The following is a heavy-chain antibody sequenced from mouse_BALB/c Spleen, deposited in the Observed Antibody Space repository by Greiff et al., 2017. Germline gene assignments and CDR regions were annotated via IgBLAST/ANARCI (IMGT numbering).Heavy chain of an antibody. D-gene: IGHD2-10*02. CDR3: AREGYGNSPWFAY. J-gene: IGHJ3*01. CDR2: IWAGGST. V-gene: IGHV2-9*02. CDR1: GFSLTSYG. Sequence: VQGVESGPGLVAPSQSLSITCTVSGFSLTSYGVHWVRQPPGKGLEWLGVIWAGGSTNYNSALMSRLSISKDNSKSQVFLKMNSLQTDDTAMYYCAREGYGNSPWFAYWGQGTLVTVSA.